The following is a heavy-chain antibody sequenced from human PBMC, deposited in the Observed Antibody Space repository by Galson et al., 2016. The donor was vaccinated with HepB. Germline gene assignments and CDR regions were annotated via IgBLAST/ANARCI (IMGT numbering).Heavy chain of an antibody. CDR1: GFSFSTYA. CDR2: VSPSGSRT. J-gene: IGHJ5*02. D-gene: IGHD3-3*01. CDR3: ARDKKVTIFGVVISGGLDP. Sequence: SLRLSCAGSGFSFSTYAMTWVRQAPGRGLEWISAVSPSGSRTYYIDSVKGRFTVSRDDSNSTLYLQMNSLRGDDTAIYYCARDKKVTIFGVVISGGLDPWGQGTLVTVAS. V-gene: IGHV3-23*01.